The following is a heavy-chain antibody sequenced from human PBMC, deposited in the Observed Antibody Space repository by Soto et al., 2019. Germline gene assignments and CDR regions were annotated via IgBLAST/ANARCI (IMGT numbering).Heavy chain of an antibody. CDR1: GDSINNDNYY. D-gene: IGHD4-17*01. V-gene: IGHV4-31*11. J-gene: IGHJ4*02. CDR3: SRGPTATTDY. Sequence: SETLSLTCAVSGDSINNDNYYWSWIRQLPGKGLEWIGYIFYSGSTYYNPSLKSRLSISVDTSQNQFSLNLSSLTAADTAVYYCSRGPTATTDYWGQGILVTVSS. CDR2: IFYSGST.